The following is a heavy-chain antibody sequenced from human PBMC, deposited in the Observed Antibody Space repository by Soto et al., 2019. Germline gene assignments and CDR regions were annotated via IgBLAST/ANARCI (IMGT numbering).Heavy chain of an antibody. D-gene: IGHD1-26*01. CDR1: GGSISSGGYY. CDR3: ARDRMGYSGRGGHYYGMDV. Sequence: TLSLTCTVSGGSISSGGYYWSWIRQHPGKGLEWIGYIYYSGSTYYNPSLKSRVTISVDTSKNQFSLKLSSVTAADTAVYYCARDRMGYSGRGGHYYGMDVWGQGTTVTVSS. V-gene: IGHV4-31*03. J-gene: IGHJ6*02. CDR2: IYYSGST.